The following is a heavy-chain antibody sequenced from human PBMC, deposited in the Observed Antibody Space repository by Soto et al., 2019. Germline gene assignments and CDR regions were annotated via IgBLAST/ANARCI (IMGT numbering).Heavy chain of an antibody. CDR1: GYTFTSYD. V-gene: IGHV1-8*01. CDR3: AIEGVRGMDV. CDR2: MNANSGNT. Sequence: QVQLVQSGAEVKKPGASVKVSCKASGYTFTSYDINWVRQATGQGLEWMGWMNANSGNTGYAQKSQGRVTMTMDTXXXXXSXQLSXLRXXXXAXYYCAIEGVRGMDVSGQGPTVTV. J-gene: IGHJ6*02. D-gene: IGHD3-16*01.